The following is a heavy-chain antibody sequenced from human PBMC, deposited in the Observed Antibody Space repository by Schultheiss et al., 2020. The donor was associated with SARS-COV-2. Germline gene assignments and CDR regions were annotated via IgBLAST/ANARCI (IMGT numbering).Heavy chain of an antibody. CDR2: LSGNGGST. CDR1: GFTFSNAW. D-gene: IGHD3-22*01. J-gene: IGHJ3*02. Sequence: GGSLRLSCAASGFTFSNAWMNWVRQAPGKGLEWVSGLSGNGGSTIYADSVKGRFTISRENAKNSLYLQMNSLRAEDTAVYYCARVSGDTSGYYYEHAFDIWGQGTMVTVSS. V-gene: IGHV3-23*01. CDR3: ARVSGDTSGYYYEHAFDI.